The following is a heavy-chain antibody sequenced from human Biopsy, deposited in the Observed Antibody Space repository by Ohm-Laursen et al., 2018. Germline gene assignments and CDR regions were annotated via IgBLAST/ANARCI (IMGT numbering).Heavy chain of an antibody. V-gene: IGHV1-46*01. CDR1: GYSFTSYY. Sequence: ATVKISCKASGYSFTSYYMHWVRQAPGQGLEWMGMINPSGSTTSYPQIFQGRVTMTRDTSKSTVYTELSSLRSADTAVYFCARNTGWYGDLYYFDYWGQGTLVTVSS. D-gene: IGHD6-19*01. CDR2: INPSGSTT. CDR3: ARNTGWYGDLYYFDY. J-gene: IGHJ4*02.